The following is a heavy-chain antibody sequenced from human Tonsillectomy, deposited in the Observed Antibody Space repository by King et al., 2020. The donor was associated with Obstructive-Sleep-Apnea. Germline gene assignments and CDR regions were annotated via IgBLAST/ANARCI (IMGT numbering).Heavy chain of an antibody. CDR2: MNTNSGNT. CDR3: ARGMVRGAAFDP. CDR1: GYTFTSYD. J-gene: IGHJ5*02. Sequence: VQLVESGAEVKKPGASVKVSCKASGYTFTSYDINWVRQATGQGLEWMGWMNTNSGNTGSAQKFQGRVTMTRNTSLSPAYMELSSLRSEDTAVYYCARGMVRGAAFDPWGQGTLVTVSS. D-gene: IGHD3-10*01. V-gene: IGHV1-8*01.